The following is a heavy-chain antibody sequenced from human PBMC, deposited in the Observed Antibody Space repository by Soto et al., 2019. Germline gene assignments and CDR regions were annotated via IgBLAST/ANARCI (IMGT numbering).Heavy chain of an antibody. Sequence: PSETLSLTCTVSGGSISSGDYYWSWIRRPPGKGLEWIGYIYYSGSTYYNPSLKSRVTISVDTSKNQFSLKLSSVTAADTAVYYCARDLSIYCSGGSCYPLGMDVWGQGTTVTVSS. D-gene: IGHD2-15*01. J-gene: IGHJ6*02. CDR1: GGSISSGDYY. CDR3: ARDLSIYCSGGSCYPLGMDV. CDR2: IYYSGST. V-gene: IGHV4-30-4*01.